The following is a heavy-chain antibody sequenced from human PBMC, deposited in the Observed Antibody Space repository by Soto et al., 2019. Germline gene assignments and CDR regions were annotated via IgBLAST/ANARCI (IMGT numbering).Heavy chain of an antibody. CDR1: GGSISSGGYY. CDR2: IYYSGST. CDR3: ARDYYDILTGYRNYGMDV. D-gene: IGHD3-9*01. Sequence: SETLSLTCTVSGGSISSGGYYWIWIRQHPGKGLEWIGYIYYSGSTYYNPSLKSRVTISVDTSKNQFSLKLSSVTAADTAVYYCARDYYDILTGYRNYGMDVWGQGTTVTVSS. V-gene: IGHV4-31*03. J-gene: IGHJ6*02.